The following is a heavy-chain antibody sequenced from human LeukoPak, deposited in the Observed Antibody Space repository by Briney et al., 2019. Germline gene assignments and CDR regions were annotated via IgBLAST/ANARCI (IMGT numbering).Heavy chain of an antibody. Sequence: PGGSLRLSCAASGFTFSSYAMSWVRQAPGKGLEWVSAISGSGGSTYYADPVKGRFTISRDNSKNTLYLQMNSLRAEDTAVYYCAKAIVVVVAAPANWGQGTLVTVSS. CDR2: ISGSGGST. V-gene: IGHV3-23*01. J-gene: IGHJ4*02. CDR1: GFTFSSYA. D-gene: IGHD2-15*01. CDR3: AKAIVVVVAAPAN.